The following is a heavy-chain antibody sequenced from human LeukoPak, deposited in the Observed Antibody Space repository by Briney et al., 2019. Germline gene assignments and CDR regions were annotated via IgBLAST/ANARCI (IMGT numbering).Heavy chain of an antibody. J-gene: IGHJ4*02. D-gene: IGHD6-13*01. CDR3: ARERAGTDFDY. CDR1: GFTFSSYS. V-gene: IGHV3-48*01. CDR2: ISSSSSTI. Sequence: GGSLRLSCAASGFTFSSYSMNWVRQAPGKGLEWVSYISSSSSTIYYADSVKGRFTISRDNAKNSLYLQMNSLRAEDTAVYYCARERAGTDFDYWGQGTLVTVSS.